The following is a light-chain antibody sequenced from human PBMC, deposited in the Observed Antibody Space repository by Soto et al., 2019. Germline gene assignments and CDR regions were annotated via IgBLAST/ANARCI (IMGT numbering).Light chain of an antibody. J-gene: IGKJ3*01. CDR1: QSFSSSY. Sequence: EIVLTQSPGTLSLYTGERATLSCRASQSFSSSYLAWYQQKPGQAPRLLIYGASSRATGIPDRFSGSGSGTDFTLTISSLEPEDFAVYYCQQDGSSPFTFGPGTKVDIK. V-gene: IGKV3-20*01. CDR3: QQDGSSPFT. CDR2: GAS.